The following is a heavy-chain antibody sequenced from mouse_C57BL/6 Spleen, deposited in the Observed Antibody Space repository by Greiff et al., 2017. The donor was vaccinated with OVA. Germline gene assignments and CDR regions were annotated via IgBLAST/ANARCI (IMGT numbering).Heavy chain of an antibody. CDR3: ARAAYYGSSYGYFDV. Sequence: QVQLQQPGAELVRPGSSVKLSCKASGYTFTSYWMHWVKQRPIQGLEWIGNIDPSDSETHYNQKFKDKATLTVDKSSSTAYMQLSILTSEDSAVYYCARAAYYGSSYGYFDVWGTGTTVTVSS. J-gene: IGHJ1*03. CDR2: IDPSDSET. CDR1: GYTFTSYW. V-gene: IGHV1-52*01. D-gene: IGHD1-1*01.